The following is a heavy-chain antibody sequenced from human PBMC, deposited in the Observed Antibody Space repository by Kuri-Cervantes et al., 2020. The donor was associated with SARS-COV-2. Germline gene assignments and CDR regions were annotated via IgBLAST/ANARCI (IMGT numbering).Heavy chain of an antibody. CDR3: AKDMRSSGYYYLY. CDR1: GFTFSSYA. V-gene: IGHV3-23*01. J-gene: IGHJ4*02. CDR2: ISGSGGST. D-gene: IGHD3-22*01. Sequence: GESLKISCAASGFTFSSYAMSWVRQAPGKGLEWVSAISGSGGSTYYADSVKGRFTISGDNSKNTLYLQMNSLRAEDTAVYYCAKDMRSSGYYYLYWGQGTLVTVSS.